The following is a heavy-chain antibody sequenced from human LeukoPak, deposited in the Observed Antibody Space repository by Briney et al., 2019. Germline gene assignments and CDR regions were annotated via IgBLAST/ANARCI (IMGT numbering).Heavy chain of an antibody. D-gene: IGHD2-15*01. CDR3: ARDSGRREDY. J-gene: IGHJ4*02. CDR1: GFTFSSYW. Sequence: PGGSLRLSCVASGFTFSSYWATWVRQAPGKGLEWVANIDTDGSHQYYVDSVKGRFTTSKDNAKNAVYLQMNSLRPEDTAVYYCARDSGRREDYWGQGALVTVSS. CDR2: IDTDGSHQ. V-gene: IGHV3-7*01.